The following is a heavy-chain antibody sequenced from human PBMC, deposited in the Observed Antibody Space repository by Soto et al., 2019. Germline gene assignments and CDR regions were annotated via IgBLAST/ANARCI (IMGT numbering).Heavy chain of an antibody. CDR3: AITKSPHSWYEGYSDY. CDR1: GGSFSGYY. J-gene: IGHJ4*02. CDR2: INHSGST. Sequence: SETLSLTCAVYGGSFSGYYWSWIRQPPGKGLEWIGEINHSGSTNYNPSLKSRVTISVDTSKNQFSLKLSSVTAADTAVYYCAITKSPHSWYEGYSDYWGQGTLVTVSS. D-gene: IGHD6-13*01. V-gene: IGHV4-34*01.